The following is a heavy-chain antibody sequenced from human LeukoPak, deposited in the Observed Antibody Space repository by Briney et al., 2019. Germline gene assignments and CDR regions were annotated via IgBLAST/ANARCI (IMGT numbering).Heavy chain of an antibody. Sequence: GGSLRLSCAASGFTVSSNYMSWVRQAPGKGLEWVSVIYGSGSTYYTDSVKGRFTISRDNSKNTLYLQMNSLRAEDTAVYYCAKMSSSDHFDYWGQGTLVTVSS. V-gene: IGHV3-66*02. J-gene: IGHJ4*02. CDR1: GFTVSSNY. D-gene: IGHD6-6*01. CDR2: IYGSGST. CDR3: AKMSSSDHFDY.